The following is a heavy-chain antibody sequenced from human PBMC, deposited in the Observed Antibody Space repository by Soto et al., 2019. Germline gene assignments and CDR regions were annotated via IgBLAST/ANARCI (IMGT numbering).Heavy chain of an antibody. D-gene: IGHD3-3*01. Sequence: NPSETLSLTCTVSGGSISSYYWSWIRQPPGKGLEWIGYIYYSGSTNYNPSLKSQVTISVDTSKNQFSLKLSSVTAADTAVYYCARSLRFLDWFDPWGQGTLVTVSS. CDR3: ARSLRFLDWFDP. CDR2: IYYSGST. CDR1: GGSISSYY. V-gene: IGHV4-59*08. J-gene: IGHJ5*02.